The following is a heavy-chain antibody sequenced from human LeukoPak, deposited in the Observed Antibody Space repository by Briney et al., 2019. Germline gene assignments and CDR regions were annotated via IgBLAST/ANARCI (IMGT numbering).Heavy chain of an antibody. CDR3: VRDPGVAAALYYFDY. V-gene: IGHV3-21*01. CDR2: TSSSSSYI. Sequence: GGSLRLSCAASGFTFSTYSINWVRQAPGKGLEWVSSTSSSSSYISYADSLKGRFTISRDNAKNSLYLQMNSLRAEDTAVYYCVRDPGVAAALYYFDYWGQGTLVTVSS. CDR1: GFTFSTYS. D-gene: IGHD6-13*01. J-gene: IGHJ4*02.